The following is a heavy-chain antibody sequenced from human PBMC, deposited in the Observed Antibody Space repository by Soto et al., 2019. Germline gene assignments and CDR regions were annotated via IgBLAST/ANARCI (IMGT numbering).Heavy chain of an antibody. CDR3: ATSGEYSYGHHDAFAI. J-gene: IGHJ3*02. CDR2: IWYDGSNK. Sequence: GVSLRISCTASGFTFSNYGRRWVSQAQGKGLEWVAVIWYDGSNKYYADSVKGRFTISRDNSKNTLYLQMNSLRAEDTAVYYCATSGEYSYGHHDAFAIWGQGTMVTVSS. V-gene: IGHV3-33*01. CDR1: GFTFSNYG. D-gene: IGHD5-18*01.